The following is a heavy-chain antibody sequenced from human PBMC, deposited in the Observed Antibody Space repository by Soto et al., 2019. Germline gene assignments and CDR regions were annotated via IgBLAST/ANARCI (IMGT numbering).Heavy chain of an antibody. Sequence: GASVKVSCKASGYTFTSYDINWVRQATGQGLEWMGWINPIRGGTNYAQKFQGWVTMTTDTSMSTAYMELSSLRSEDTAVYYCAILGYCSGGSCYDGAFDYWGQGTLVTVSS. V-gene: IGHV1-2*04. J-gene: IGHJ4*02. CDR3: AILGYCSGGSCYDGAFDY. CDR1: GYTFTSYD. CDR2: INPIRGGT. D-gene: IGHD2-15*01.